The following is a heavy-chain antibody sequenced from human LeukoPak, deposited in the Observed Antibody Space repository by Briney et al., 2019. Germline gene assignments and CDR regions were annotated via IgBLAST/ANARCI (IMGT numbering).Heavy chain of an antibody. CDR3: ARVYGGNHRYYFDY. CDR2: MWHDGSNN. Sequence: GRSLRLSCAASGFTFSSYGMHWVRQAPGKGLEWMAVMWHDGSNNYYADSVKGRFTISRDNSKNTLYLQMNSLRAEDTAVYYCARVYGGNHRYYFDYWGQGTLVTVSS. CDR1: GFTFSSYG. D-gene: IGHD4-23*01. J-gene: IGHJ4*02. V-gene: IGHV3-33*01.